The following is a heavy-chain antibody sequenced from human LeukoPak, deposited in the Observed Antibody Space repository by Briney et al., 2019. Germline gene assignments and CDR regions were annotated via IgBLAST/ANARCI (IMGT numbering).Heavy chain of an antibody. CDR2: ITTSGGST. J-gene: IGHJ4*02. CDR3: ARRSYYDLDYFDY. V-gene: IGHV3-23*01. CDR1: GFTFSSYE. Sequence: GGSLRLSCAASGFTFSSYEMNWVRQAPGKGLEWVSTITTSGGSTYYADSVKGRFTISRDNSKNTLYLQMNSLRAEDTAVYYCARRSYYDLDYFDYWGQGTLVTVSS. D-gene: IGHD1-26*01.